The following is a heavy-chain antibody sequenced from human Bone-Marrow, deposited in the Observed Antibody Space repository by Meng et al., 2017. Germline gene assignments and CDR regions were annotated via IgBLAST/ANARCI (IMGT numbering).Heavy chain of an antibody. V-gene: IGHV1-69*06. D-gene: IGHD3-10*01. CDR3: ASGGSGSYFDAFDI. CDR1: GGTFSSYA. J-gene: IGHJ3*02. Sequence: SVKVSCKASGGTFSSYAISWVRQAPGQGLEWMGGIIPIFGTANYAQKFQGRVTITADKSTSTAHMELSSLRSEDTAVYYCASGGSGSYFDAFDIWGQGTMVTVSS. CDR2: IIPIFGTA.